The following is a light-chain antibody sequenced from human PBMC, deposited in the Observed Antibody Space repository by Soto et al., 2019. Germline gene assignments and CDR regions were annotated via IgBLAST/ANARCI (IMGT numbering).Light chain of an antibody. Sequence: QSALTQPPSASGSPGQSVTISCTGTSSDVGGYNYVSWYQQYPGRAPKLMIYEVTKRPSGVPDRFSGSKSGNTASLTVSGLKADDEADYYCSSYAASNNFYFVFGGGTQLTVL. CDR3: SSYAASNNFYFV. CDR1: SSDVGGYNY. J-gene: IGLJ3*02. CDR2: EVT. V-gene: IGLV2-8*01.